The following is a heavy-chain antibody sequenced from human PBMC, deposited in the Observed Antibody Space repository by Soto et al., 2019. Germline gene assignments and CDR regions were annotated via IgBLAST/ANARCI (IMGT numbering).Heavy chain of an antibody. CDR3: AKDSGAEVANYFDF. CDR1: GFTFSTYA. Sequence: EVQLFESGGGLVQPGESLRLSCAVSGFTFSTYAMSWVRQAPGKGLEWVSVISDSGGSPYYADSVKGRFTISRDNSNNTLYQQMNSLRAEDTAVYYWAKDSGAEVANYFDFWGQGALVTVSS. CDR2: ISDSGGSP. J-gene: IGHJ4*02. V-gene: IGHV3-23*01.